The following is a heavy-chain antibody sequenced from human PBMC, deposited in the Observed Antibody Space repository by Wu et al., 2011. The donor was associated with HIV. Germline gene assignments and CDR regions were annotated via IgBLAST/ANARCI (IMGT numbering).Heavy chain of an antibody. J-gene: IGHJ1*01. D-gene: IGHD4-23*01. CDR3: ARDLTGVPSPIQY. CDR1: GYTLISYG. V-gene: IGHV1-18*01. Sequence: SGAEVQKPGASVTVSCKASGYTLISYGITWVRQAPGQGLEWMGWISAYNGDTNYAQKFQDRVTMTRDTSTSTAYMDLRSLRSDDTAVYYCARDLTGVPSPIQYWGQGTPVIVSS. CDR2: ISAYNGDT.